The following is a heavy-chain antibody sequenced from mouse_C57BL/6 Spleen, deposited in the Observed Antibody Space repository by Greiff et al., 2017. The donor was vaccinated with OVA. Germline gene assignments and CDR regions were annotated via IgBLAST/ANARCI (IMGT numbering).Heavy chain of an antibody. CDR3: AREGDYGGFAY. J-gene: IGHJ3*01. D-gene: IGHD2-4*01. Sequence: DVQLQESGPVLVKPGASVKMSCKASGYTFTDYYMNWVKQSHGKSLEWIGVINPYNGGTSYNQKFKGKATLTVDKSSSTAYMELNSLTSEDSAVYYCAREGDYGGFAYWGQGTLVTVSA. CDR1: GYTFTDYY. CDR2: INPYNGGT. V-gene: IGHV1-19*01.